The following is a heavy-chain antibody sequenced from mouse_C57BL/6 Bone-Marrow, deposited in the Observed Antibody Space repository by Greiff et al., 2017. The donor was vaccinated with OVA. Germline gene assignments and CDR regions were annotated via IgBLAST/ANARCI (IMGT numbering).Heavy chain of an antibody. V-gene: IGHV1-64*01. CDR2: IHPNSGST. CDR1: GYTFTSYW. Sequence: QVHVKQSGAELVKPGASVKLSCKASGYTFTSYWMHWVKQRPGQGLEWIGMIHPNSGSTNYNEKFKSKATLTVDKSSSTAYMQLSSLTSEDSAVYYCARSMGLGWYFDVWGTGTTVTVSS. D-gene: IGHD1-1*02. J-gene: IGHJ1*03. CDR3: ARSMGLGWYFDV.